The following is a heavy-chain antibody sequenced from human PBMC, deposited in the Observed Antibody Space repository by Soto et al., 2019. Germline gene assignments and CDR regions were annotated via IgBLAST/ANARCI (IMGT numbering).Heavy chain of an antibody. V-gene: IGHV3-23*01. J-gene: IGHJ4*02. D-gene: IGHD6-13*01. CDR3: AKLSSPINDIAAAGPDY. CDR1: VFTFISYA. CDR2: ISASGGST. Sequence: GWSLRLACASSVFTFISYAMRWVRQAPGKGLEWVSAISASGGSTYYADSVKGRFTISRDNSKNTLYVQMNSLRAEDTAVYYCAKLSSPINDIAAAGPDYWGQGTLVTVSS.